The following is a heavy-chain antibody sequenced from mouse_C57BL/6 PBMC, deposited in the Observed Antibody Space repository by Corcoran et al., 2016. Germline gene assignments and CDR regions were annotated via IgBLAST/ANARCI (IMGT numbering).Heavy chain of an antibody. CDR3: ARSGWLRRNFDY. V-gene: IGHV9-3*01. J-gene: IGHJ2*01. CDR1: GYTFTTYG. Sequence: QIQLVQSGPELKKSGETVKISCKASGYTFTTYGMSWVKQAPGKGLKWMGWINTYSGVPTYADDFKGRFAFSLETSASTAYLQINNLKNEDTATYFCARSGWLRRNFDYWGQGTTLTVSS. CDR2: INTYSGVP. D-gene: IGHD2-2*01.